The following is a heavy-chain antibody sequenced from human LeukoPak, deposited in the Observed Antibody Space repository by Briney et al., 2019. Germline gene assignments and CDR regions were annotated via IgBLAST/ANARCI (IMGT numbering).Heavy chain of an antibody. CDR3: ARDYCSGGSCYSDY. J-gene: IGHJ4*02. CDR1: GFTFSSYE. CDR2: ISSSGSTI. D-gene: IGHD2-15*01. Sequence: GGSLRLSCAASGFTFSSYEMNWVPQAPGKGLEWVSYISSSGSTIYYADSVKGRFTISRDNAKNSLYLQMNSLRAEDTAVYYCARDYCSGGSCYSDYWGQGTLVTVSS. V-gene: IGHV3-48*03.